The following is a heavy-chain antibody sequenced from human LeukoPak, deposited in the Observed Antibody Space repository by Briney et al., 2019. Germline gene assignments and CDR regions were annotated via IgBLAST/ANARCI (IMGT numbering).Heavy chain of an antibody. Sequence: PGGSLRLSCAASGFTFSSYGMHWVRQAPGKGLEWVAVISYDGSNKYYADSVKGRFTISRDNSKNTLYLQMNSLRAEDTAVYYCAKARWRLQLMKGPFDYWGQGTLVTVSS. CDR3: AKARWRLQLMKGPFDY. CDR1: GFTFSSYG. J-gene: IGHJ4*02. CDR2: ISYDGSNK. D-gene: IGHD4-11*01. V-gene: IGHV3-30*18.